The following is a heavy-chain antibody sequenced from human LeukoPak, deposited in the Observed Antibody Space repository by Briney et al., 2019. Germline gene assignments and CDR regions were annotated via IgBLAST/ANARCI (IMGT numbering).Heavy chain of an antibody. Sequence: SETLSLTCTVSGGSISSYYWSWIRQPPGKGLEWIGYIYYSGSTNYNPSLKSRVTMSVDTSKNQFSLKLSSVTAADTAVYYCARANCSGGSCYDDYWGQGTLVTVSS. D-gene: IGHD2-15*01. CDR2: IYYSGST. CDR1: GGSISSYY. V-gene: IGHV4-59*12. CDR3: ARANCSGGSCYDDY. J-gene: IGHJ4*02.